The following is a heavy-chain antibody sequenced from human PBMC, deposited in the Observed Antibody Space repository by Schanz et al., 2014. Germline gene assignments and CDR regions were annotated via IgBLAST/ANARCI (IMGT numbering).Heavy chain of an antibody. CDR2: ISGSSRTI. D-gene: IGHD1-26*01. V-gene: IGHV3-48*01. CDR1: GSAFSSYS. CDR3: ARGGSGSHYRLDY. Sequence: EVQLVESGGGRIQLGGPLKFPCEPSGSAFSSYSINWARQAPGKGLEWVSYISGSSRTIYYADSMKGRFTVSRDNAENALYLQMNSLRAEDTGLYFCARGGSGSHYRLDYWGQGTLVTVSS. J-gene: IGHJ4*02.